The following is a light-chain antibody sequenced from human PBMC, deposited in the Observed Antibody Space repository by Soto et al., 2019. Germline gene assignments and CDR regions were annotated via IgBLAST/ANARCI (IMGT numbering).Light chain of an antibody. CDR2: GAS. CDR3: QQYGGSPRT. Sequence: EKALTQSPVTLSLSPGERATLSCRASQSVSSNLAWYQQRPGQAPRLLIYGASTRASGIPDRFSGSGSGTDFTLTISRLEPEDFAVYYCQQYGGSPRTFGQGTKVDIK. V-gene: IGKV3-20*01. J-gene: IGKJ1*01. CDR1: QSVSSN.